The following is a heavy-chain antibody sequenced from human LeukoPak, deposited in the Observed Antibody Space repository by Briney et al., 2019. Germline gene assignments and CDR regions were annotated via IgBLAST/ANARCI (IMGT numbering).Heavy chain of an antibody. CDR3: AKGAPDSSSHHHAFDT. CDR2: ISGSGGST. Sequence: GGSLRLSCAASGFTFSSYAMSWVRQAPGKGLEWVSAISGSGGSTYYADSVKGRFTISRDNSKNTLYLQMNSLRAEDTAVYYCAKGAPDSSSHHHAFDTWGQGTMVTVSS. D-gene: IGHD6-13*01. V-gene: IGHV3-23*01. J-gene: IGHJ3*02. CDR1: GFTFSSYA.